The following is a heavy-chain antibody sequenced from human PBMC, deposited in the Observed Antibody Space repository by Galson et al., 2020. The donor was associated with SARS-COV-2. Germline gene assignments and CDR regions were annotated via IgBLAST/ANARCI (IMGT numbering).Heavy chain of an antibody. D-gene: IGHD3-10*01. V-gene: IGHV1-24*01. Sequence: GASVTVSRKVSGYTLTELSMHRVRQAPGNGLEWMGGFDPEDGETIYAQKFQGRVTMTEDTSTDTAYMELSSLRSEDTAVYYCATGTPRLGSCWFDPWGHGTLVTVSS. CDR3: ATGTPRLGSCWFDP. CDR2: FDPEDGET. CDR1: GYTLTELS. J-gene: IGHJ5*02.